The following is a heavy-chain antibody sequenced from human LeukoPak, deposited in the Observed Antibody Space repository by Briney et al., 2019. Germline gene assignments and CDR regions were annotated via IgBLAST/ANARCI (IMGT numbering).Heavy chain of an antibody. V-gene: IGHV3-23*01. Sequence: PGGSLRLSCAASGFTFSNYAMSWVRQAPGKGLEWVSIIGYRGGSIYYAYSVQGRFTISRDNSKNTLSLQMNGLRPEDTAVYYCAKDLKARYSSGWYQTDAFDIWGQGTMVTVSS. J-gene: IGHJ3*02. D-gene: IGHD6-19*01. CDR3: AKDLKARYSSGWYQTDAFDI. CDR2: IGYRGGSI. CDR1: GFTFSNYA.